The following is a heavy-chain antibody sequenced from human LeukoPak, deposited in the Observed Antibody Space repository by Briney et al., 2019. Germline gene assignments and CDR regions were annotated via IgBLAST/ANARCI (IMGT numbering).Heavy chain of an antibody. CDR2: ISSIGNSI. J-gene: IGHJ4*02. D-gene: IGHD6-19*01. CDR3: ARDHLPGIVVADRDY. Sequence: GGSLRLSCAAPGFTFSDYYMSWIRQAPGKGLEWVSYISSIGNSISYADSVKGRFTISRDNAKNSLYLQMNSLRAEDTAVYYCARDHLPGIVVADRDYWGQGTLVTVSS. V-gene: IGHV3-11*04. CDR1: GFTFSDYY.